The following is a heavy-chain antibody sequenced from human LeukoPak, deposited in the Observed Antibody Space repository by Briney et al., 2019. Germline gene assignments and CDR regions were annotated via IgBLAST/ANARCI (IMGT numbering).Heavy chain of an antibody. J-gene: IGHJ1*01. V-gene: IGHV1-18*01. CDR2: IGPYNGNT. D-gene: IGHD3-3*01. Sequence: ASVKVSCKASGYTFTNYGITWMRQAPGQGLEWMGWIGPYNGNTNYAQKLQGRVTMTTDTSTSTAYMELRSLRSDDTAVYYCARAGITIFGVVPEYFQHWGQGTLITVSS. CDR3: ARAGITIFGVVPEYFQH. CDR1: GYTFTNYG.